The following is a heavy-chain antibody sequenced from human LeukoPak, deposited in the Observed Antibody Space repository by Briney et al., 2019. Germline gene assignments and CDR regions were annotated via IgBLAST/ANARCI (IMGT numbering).Heavy chain of an antibody. D-gene: IGHD1-26*01. CDR1: GFTFSSYS. CDR3: ARDGIAGATTFDI. CDR2: ISSSSTYI. Sequence: GGSLRLSCAASGFTFSSYSTNWVRQAPGKGLECVSSISSSSTYIYYADSVKGRFTISRDNAKNSLYLQMNSLRAEDTAVYYCARDGIAGATTFDIWGQGAMVTVSS. J-gene: IGHJ3*02. V-gene: IGHV3-21*01.